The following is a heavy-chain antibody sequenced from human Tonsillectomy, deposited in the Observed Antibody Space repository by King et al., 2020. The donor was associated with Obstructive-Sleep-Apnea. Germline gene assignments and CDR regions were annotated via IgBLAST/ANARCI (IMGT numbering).Heavy chain of an antibody. CDR1: GFNFSRYH. Sequence: LVESGGGLVKPGGSLRLSCAASGFNFSRYHMNWVRQAPGKGLEWVSSISSSSSYIYYADSVKGRFNISRDNAKNSLSLQMNSLRAEDTAVYYCARYGLGDSTTIKVVGYWGQGTLVTVTS. D-gene: IGHD2-15*01. J-gene: IGHJ4*02. V-gene: IGHV3-21*01. CDR3: ARYGLGDSTTIKVVGY. CDR2: ISSSSSYI.